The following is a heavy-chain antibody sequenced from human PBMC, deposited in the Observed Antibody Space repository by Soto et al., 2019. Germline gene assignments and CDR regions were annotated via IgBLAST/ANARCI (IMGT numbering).Heavy chain of an antibody. J-gene: IGHJ5*02. V-gene: IGHV4-34*01. D-gene: IGHD3-16*02. CDR2: IDENGSA. CDR3: ARDRRASNFLPRWFDL. Sequence: QVQLQQWGAGLLKPSETLSLTCVVSGGSFSSYHWAWIRQTPVKGLEWIGEIDENGSARYNPSLQGRVTLSLDSPRNQLSLSLTSVTAADSAVYFCARDRRASNFLPRWFDLWGQGPLVTVSS. CDR1: GGSFSSYH.